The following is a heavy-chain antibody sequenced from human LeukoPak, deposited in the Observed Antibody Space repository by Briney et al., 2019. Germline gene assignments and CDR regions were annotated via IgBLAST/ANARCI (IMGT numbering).Heavy chain of an antibody. J-gene: IGHJ4*02. D-gene: IGHD3-22*01. CDR3: ATYYYDSSGYYHYYFDY. Sequence: GGSLRLSCAASGFTFSSYAMSWVRQAPGKGLEWVSAISGSGGSTYYADSVKGRFTISRDNSKNTLYLQMNSLRAEDTAVYYCATYYYDSSGYYHYYFDYWAREPWSPSPQ. CDR1: GFTFSSYA. V-gene: IGHV3-23*01. CDR2: ISGSGGST.